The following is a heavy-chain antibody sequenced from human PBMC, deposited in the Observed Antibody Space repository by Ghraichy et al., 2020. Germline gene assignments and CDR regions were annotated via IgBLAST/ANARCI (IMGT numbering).Heavy chain of an antibody. J-gene: IGHJ5*02. D-gene: IGHD3-10*01. V-gene: IGHV4-4*09. Sequence: SETLSLTCTVSGGSISSYYWSWIRQPPGKGLEWIGYIYTSGSTNYNPSLKSRVTISVDTSKNQFSLKLSSVTAADTAVYYCARFPLWFGEFYPWGQGTLVTVSS. CDR3: ARFPLWFGEFYP. CDR2: IYTSGST. CDR1: GGSISSYY.